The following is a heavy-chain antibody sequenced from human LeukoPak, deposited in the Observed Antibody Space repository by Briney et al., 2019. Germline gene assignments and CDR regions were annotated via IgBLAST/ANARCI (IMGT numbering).Heavy chain of an antibody. CDR3: ARAGETYNWNPVNFDF. J-gene: IGHJ4*02. CDR2: ISSDSSYF. V-gene: IGHV3-21*01. Sequence: PGESLKISCAASGFTFSSYSLIWVRQAPGKGLEWVSSISSDSSYFYYADSVRGRFTISRNNAKKSLYLQMNSLRAEDTAVYYCARAGETYNWNPVNFDFWGQGTLVTVSS. D-gene: IGHD1-20*01. CDR1: GFTFSSYS.